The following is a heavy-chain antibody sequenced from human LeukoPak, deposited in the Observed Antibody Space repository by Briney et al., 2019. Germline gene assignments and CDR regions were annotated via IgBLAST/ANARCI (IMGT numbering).Heavy chain of an antibody. Sequence: PSETLSLTCTVSGASINSDTYYWGWIRQPPGKGLEWIGSIYYSGSTYYNPSLKSRVTISVDTSKNQFSLKLSSVTAADTAVYYCARAARGSGSRGGLDYWGQGTLVTVSS. CDR2: IYYSGST. V-gene: IGHV4-39*07. D-gene: IGHD3-10*01. CDR1: GASINSDTYY. CDR3: ARAARGSGSRGGLDY. J-gene: IGHJ4*02.